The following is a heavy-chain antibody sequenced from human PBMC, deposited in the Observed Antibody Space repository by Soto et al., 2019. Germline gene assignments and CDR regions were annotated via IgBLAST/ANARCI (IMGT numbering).Heavy chain of an antibody. CDR1: GGTFSSYA. V-gene: IGHV1-69*12. CDR3: AREGAAAMVNGGMGY. D-gene: IGHD5-18*01. Sequence: QVQLVQSGAEEKKPGSSVKVSCKASGGTFSSYAISWVRQAPGQGLEWMGGIIPIFGTANYAQKFQGRVTITADESTSTAYMELSSLRSEDTAVYYCAREGAAAMVNGGMGYWGQGTLVTVSS. J-gene: IGHJ4*02. CDR2: IIPIFGTA.